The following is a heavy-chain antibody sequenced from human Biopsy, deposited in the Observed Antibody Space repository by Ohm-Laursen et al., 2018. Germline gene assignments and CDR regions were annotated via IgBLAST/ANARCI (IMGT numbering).Heavy chain of an antibody. CDR1: GFIFDDYD. CDR3: VKDRGGARASFHY. CDR2: INRDSDTA. D-gene: IGHD3-16*01. Sequence: SLRLSCAASGFIFDDYDMHWVRQAPGKGLEWVSRINRDSDTADYVDSVSGRFTISRDNARKTLFLQMNSLRPEDTALYYCVKDRGGARASFHYWGQGIRVAVSS. J-gene: IGHJ4*02. V-gene: IGHV3-9*01.